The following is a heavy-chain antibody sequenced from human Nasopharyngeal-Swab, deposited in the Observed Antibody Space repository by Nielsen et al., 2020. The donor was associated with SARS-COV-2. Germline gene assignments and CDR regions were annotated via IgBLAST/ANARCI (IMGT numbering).Heavy chain of an antibody. CDR3: ARPVGRFGELSPFDY. Sequence: ASVKVSCKASGYTFTSYYMHWVRQAPGQGLEWMGIINPSGGSTSYAQKFQGRVTMTGDTSTSTVYMELSSLRSEDTAVYYCARPVGRFGELSPFDYWGQGTLVTVSS. CDR1: GYTFTSYY. V-gene: IGHV1-46*01. D-gene: IGHD3-10*01. J-gene: IGHJ4*02. CDR2: INPSGGST.